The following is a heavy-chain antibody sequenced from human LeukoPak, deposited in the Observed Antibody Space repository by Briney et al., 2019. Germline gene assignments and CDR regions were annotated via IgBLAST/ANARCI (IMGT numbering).Heavy chain of an antibody. D-gene: IGHD3-10*01. J-gene: IGHJ3*02. CDR2: MNPNSGNT. CDR1: GYTFTSYD. V-gene: IGHV1-8*01. Sequence: ASVKVSCKASGYTFTSYDINWVRQATGQGLEWMGWMNPNSGNTGYAQKFQGRVTMTRNTSISTAYMELSSLRSEDTAVYYCAVITHPTDDAFYIWGQGTMVTVSS. CDR3: AVITHPTDDAFYI.